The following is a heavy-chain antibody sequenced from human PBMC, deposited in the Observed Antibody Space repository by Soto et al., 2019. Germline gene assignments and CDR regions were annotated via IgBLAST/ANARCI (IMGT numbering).Heavy chain of an antibody. CDR3: ASDYGETPQIDYYYYGMDV. CDR2: INAGNGNT. J-gene: IGHJ6*02. Sequence: QVRLVQSGAEVKKPGASVKVSCKASGYTFTSYAMHWVRQAPGQRLEWMGWINAGNGNTKYSQKFQGRVTITRDTSASKAYMELSSLRSEDTAVYYCASDYGETPQIDYYYYGMDVWGQGTTVTVSS. V-gene: IGHV1-3*01. D-gene: IGHD4-17*01. CDR1: GYTFTSYA.